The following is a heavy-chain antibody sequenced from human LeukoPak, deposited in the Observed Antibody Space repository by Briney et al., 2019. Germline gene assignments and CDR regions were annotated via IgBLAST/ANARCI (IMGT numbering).Heavy chain of an antibody. CDR1: GFTFSTSW. CDR3: ASGFSSSPYFDY. V-gene: IGHV3-7*02. J-gene: IGHJ4*02. Sequence: GGSLRLSCSPSGFTFSTSWMTWVRQAPGRGLEWVANIKPDGTYKQYLESVKGRFTISRDNAKNSLFLQMNSLRDEDTAVYYCASGFSSSPYFDYWGQGTLVTVSS. CDR2: IKPDGTYK. D-gene: IGHD6-6*01.